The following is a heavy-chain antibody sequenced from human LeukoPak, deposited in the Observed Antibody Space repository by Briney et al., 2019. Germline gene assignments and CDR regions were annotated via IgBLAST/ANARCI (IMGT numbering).Heavy chain of an antibody. CDR1: GGSISGYY. Sequence: ASETLSLTCTVSGGSISGYYWTWIRQSPGKGLEWIGYVSFTGSTNYTPSLKSRVTISIDTSKSQFSLMLTSVTAADTAVYYCARGVGSGWSDYWGQGTLVTVSS. D-gene: IGHD6-19*01. J-gene: IGHJ4*02. CDR2: VSFTGST. CDR3: ARGVGSGWSDY. V-gene: IGHV4-59*01.